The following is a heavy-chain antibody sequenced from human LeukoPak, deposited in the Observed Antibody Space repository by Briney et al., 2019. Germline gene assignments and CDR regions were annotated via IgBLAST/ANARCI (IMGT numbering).Heavy chain of an antibody. CDR2: IYYSGST. Sequence: SQTLSLTCTVSGGSISSGGYYWSWIRQHPGKGLEWIGYIYYSGSTYYHPSLKSRVTISVDTSKNQFSLKLSSVTAADTAVYYCARAIYGDSVDYWGQGTLVTVSS. CDR3: ARAIYGDSVDY. CDR1: GGSISSGGYY. D-gene: IGHD4-17*01. V-gene: IGHV4-31*03. J-gene: IGHJ4*02.